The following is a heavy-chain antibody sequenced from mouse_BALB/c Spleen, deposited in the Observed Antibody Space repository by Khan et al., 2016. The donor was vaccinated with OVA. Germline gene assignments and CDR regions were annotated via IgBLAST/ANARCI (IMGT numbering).Heavy chain of an antibody. D-gene: IGHD2-14*01. CDR2: VNPNTDNI. Sequence: VQLQQSGPDLVKPGASVKLSCKASGYSFTLYYMSWVKQSHGKSLEWIGRVNPNTDNINYNQEFKGKAILTVDKSSNTAYMELRSLTSEDSAVYFRARGYDFFASLGQGTLVTVSA. CDR3: ARGYDFFAS. J-gene: IGHJ3*01. CDR1: GYSFTLYY. V-gene: IGHV1-26*01.